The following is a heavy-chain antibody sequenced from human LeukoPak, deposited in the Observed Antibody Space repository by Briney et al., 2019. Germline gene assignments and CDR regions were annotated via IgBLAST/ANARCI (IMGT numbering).Heavy chain of an antibody. CDR2: INPNSGGT. J-gene: IGHJ4*02. V-gene: IGHV1-2*04. CDR3: ARGPGFGYDSRNFDY. CDR1: GYTFTGYY. D-gene: IGHD5-12*01. Sequence: GASVKVSCKASGYTFTGYYMHWVRQVPGQGLEWMGWINPNSGGTNYAQKFQGWVTMTRDTSIGTAYMELSRLRSDDTAVYYCARGPGFGYDSRNFDYWGQGTLVTVSS.